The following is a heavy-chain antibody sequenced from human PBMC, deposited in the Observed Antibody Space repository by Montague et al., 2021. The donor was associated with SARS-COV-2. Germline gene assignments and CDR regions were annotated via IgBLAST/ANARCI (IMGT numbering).Heavy chain of an antibody. D-gene: IGHD1-1*01. CDR3: AKRLDDYFDY. Sequence: SLILSCAASGFTFSFYAMSWVRQAPVKGLQWVSVIYSGGSSTYYXDSVKGRFTISGDNSKNTLYLQMNSLRAEDTAVYYCAKRLDDYFDYWGQGTLVTVSS. J-gene: IGHJ4*02. CDR1: GFTFSFYA. CDR2: IYSGGSST. V-gene: IGHV3-23*03.